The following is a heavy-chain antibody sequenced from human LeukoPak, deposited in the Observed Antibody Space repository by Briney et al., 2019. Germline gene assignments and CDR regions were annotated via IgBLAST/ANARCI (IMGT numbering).Heavy chain of an antibody. CDR3: AKRPDCSTTNCFRFEF. CDR2: ISCDCGST. J-gene: IGHJ4*02. D-gene: IGHD2-2*01. CDR1: GFTFSTYP. V-gene: IGHV3-23*01. Sequence: GGSLRLSCAASGFTFSTYPMSWVRQAPGQGLEWVSSISCDCGSTYYAESVKGRFTISRDNSKNTLFLQMNSLRAEDTAIYFCAKRPDCSTTNCFRFEFWGQGTLVTVSS.